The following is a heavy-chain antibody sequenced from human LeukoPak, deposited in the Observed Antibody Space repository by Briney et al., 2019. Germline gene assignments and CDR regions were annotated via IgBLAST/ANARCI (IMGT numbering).Heavy chain of an antibody. V-gene: IGHV4-39*01. Sequence: SETLSLTCTVSGGAIISDNFYWGWVRQPLGKGLEWVGSINYSGTTYYNPSLRSRVSISVDTSRTQFFLRLNSVTAADTAVYYCGRLFDSWGQGILVTVSS. CDR3: GRLFDS. CDR2: INYSGTT. J-gene: IGHJ4*02. CDR1: GGAIISDNFY.